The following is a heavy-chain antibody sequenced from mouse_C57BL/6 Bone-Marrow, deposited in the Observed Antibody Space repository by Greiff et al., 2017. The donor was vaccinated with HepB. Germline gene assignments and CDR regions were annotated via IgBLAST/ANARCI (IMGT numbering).Heavy chain of an antibody. Sequence: QVQLQQSGAELVRPGASVKLSCKASGYTFTDYYINWVKQRPGQGLEWIARIYPGSGNTYYNEKFKGKATLTAEKSSSTAYMQLSSLTSEDSAVYVCAGSNYAGDDWGQGTTLTVSS. V-gene: IGHV1-76*01. D-gene: IGHD2-5*01. CDR2: IYPGSGNT. J-gene: IGHJ2*01. CDR1: GYTFTDYY. CDR3: AGSNYAGDD.